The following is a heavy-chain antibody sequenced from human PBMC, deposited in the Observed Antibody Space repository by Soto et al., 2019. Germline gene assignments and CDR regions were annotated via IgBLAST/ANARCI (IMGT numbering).Heavy chain of an antibody. CDR3: ARDRSWKSSYYYSSVPYFYGMDV. CDR1: AGTFSSYG. Sequence: QVQLVQSGAEVKKPGSSVKVSCKASAGTFSSYGISWVRPAPGQGLEWMGGIMPIFGTPNYAQKFQGRVTITADESTSTGYMELSRLTAEDTAVYYCARDRSWKSSYYYSSVPYFYGMDVWGHGTTVTVSS. J-gene: IGHJ6*02. V-gene: IGHV1-69*01. CDR2: IMPIFGTP. D-gene: IGHD3-22*01.